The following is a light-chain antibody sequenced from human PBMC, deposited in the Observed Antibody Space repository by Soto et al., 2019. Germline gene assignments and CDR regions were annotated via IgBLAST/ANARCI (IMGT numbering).Light chain of an antibody. J-gene: IGKJ4*01. CDR3: QQSYSTPLT. V-gene: IGKV1-39*01. Sequence: DIQMTQSPSSLSASVGDRVTISCRASQSISSYLNWYQQQPGKAPKLLIYGASSLQSGVPSRFRGSGSGTDFTLTISSLQPEDFATDACQQSYSTPLTFGGGTKVEIK. CDR1: QSISSY. CDR2: GAS.